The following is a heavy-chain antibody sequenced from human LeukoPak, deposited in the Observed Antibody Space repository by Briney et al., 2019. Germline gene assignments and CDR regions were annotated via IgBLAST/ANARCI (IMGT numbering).Heavy chain of an antibody. D-gene: IGHD6-6*01. CDR3: ARGAEQLVRTYFDY. CDR1: GFTFSNSA. V-gene: IGHV3-23*01. CDR2: LSGSGITT. J-gene: IGHJ4*02. Sequence: GGSLRLSCAASGFTFSNSAMSWVRQAPGKGLEWVSTLSGSGITTYYADSVKGRFTISRDNSKNTLYLQMNSLRAEDTAVYYCARGAEQLVRTYFDYWGQGTLVTVSS.